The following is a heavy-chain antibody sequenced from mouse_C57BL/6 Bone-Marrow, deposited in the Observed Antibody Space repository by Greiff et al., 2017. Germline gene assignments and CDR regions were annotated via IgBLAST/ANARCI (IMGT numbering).Heavy chain of an antibody. D-gene: IGHD2-1*01. J-gene: IGHJ2*01. CDR2: IDPSDSYT. V-gene: IGHV1-50*01. CDR3: AVYYGNYAFDD. CDR1: GYTFTSYW. Sequence: QVQLQQPGAELVKPGASVKLSCKASGYTFTSYWMQWVKQRPGQGLEWIGEIDPSDSYTNYNQKFKGKATLTVDTSSSTAYMQLSSLTSEDAAVYYCAVYYGNYAFDDWGQGTTLTVSS.